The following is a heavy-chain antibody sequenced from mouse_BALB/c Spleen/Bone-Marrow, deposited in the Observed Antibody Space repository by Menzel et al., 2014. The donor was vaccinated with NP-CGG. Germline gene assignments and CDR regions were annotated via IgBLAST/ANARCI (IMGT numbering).Heavy chain of an antibody. J-gene: IGHJ3*01. D-gene: IGHD2-4*01. CDR1: GFTFSNYG. CDR2: ISCGGSYT. Sequence: EVKLVESGGGLVKSGGSLKLSCAASGFTFSNYGMSWVRQTPEKRLEWVATISCGGSYTFYSDSVKGRFTISRDNAKNNLYLQLSSLRAEDTALYYCARHAYYDQTEVSFVYWGQGTLVTVSA. V-gene: IGHV5-9-2*01. CDR3: ARHAYYDQTEVSFVY.